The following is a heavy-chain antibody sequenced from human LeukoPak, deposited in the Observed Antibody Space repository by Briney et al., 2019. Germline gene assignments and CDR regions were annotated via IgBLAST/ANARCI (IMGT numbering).Heavy chain of an antibody. CDR2: MNPNSGNT. Sequence: GASVKVSCKASGYTFTSYDINWVRQATGQGLERMGWMNPNSGNTGYAQKFQGRVTITRNTSISTAYMELSSLRSEDTAVYYCASPIAVTTAFDYWGQGTLVTVSS. V-gene: IGHV1-8*03. J-gene: IGHJ4*02. CDR1: GYTFTSYD. D-gene: IGHD4-17*01. CDR3: ASPIAVTTAFDY.